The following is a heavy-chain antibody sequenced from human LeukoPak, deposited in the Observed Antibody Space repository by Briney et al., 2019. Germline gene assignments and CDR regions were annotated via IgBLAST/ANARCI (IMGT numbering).Heavy chain of an antibody. D-gene: IGHD1-26*01. CDR2: ISPDGTSK. J-gene: IGHJ4*02. V-gene: IGHV3-74*01. CDR1: GFTFRSYW. Sequence: PGGSLRLSCAASGFTFRSYWMHWVRQAPGKGLVWVSRISPDGTSKSYADPVKGRFTISRDNAKNTLSLQMNSLRAEDTGLYYCARADGSHYGLKDYWGQGTLVTVSS. CDR3: ARADGSHYGLKDY.